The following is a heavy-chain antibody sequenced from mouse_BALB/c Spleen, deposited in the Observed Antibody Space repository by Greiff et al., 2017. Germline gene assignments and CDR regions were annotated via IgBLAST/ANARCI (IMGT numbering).Heavy chain of an antibody. Sequence: EVHLVESGGGLVQPGGSRKLSCAASGFTFSSYTMSWVRQTPEKRLEWVATISSGGGNTYYPDSVKGRFTISRDNAKNNLYLQMSSLRSEDTALYYCARVYYDYLFAYWGQGTLVTVSA. CDR2: ISSGGGNT. D-gene: IGHD2-4*01. CDR3: ARVYYDYLFAY. CDR1: GFTFSSYT. V-gene: IGHV5-9*03. J-gene: IGHJ3*01.